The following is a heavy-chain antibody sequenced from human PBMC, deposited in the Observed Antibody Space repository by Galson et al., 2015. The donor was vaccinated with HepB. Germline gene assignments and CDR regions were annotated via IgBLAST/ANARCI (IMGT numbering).Heavy chain of an antibody. D-gene: IGHD2-21*02. J-gene: IGHJ6*02. Sequence: PALVKPTQTLTLTCSFSGFSLTSIGMCVSWIRQPPGKALEWLARIDWDDDKYYNTSLKTRLTISKDTSKNQVVLTMTNMSPLDTATYYCAREGVEVTVATDYYYYAMDVWGQGTTVIVSS. CDR3: AREGVEVTVATDYYYYAMDV. V-gene: IGHV2-70*11. CDR2: IDWDDDK. CDR1: GFSLTSIGMC.